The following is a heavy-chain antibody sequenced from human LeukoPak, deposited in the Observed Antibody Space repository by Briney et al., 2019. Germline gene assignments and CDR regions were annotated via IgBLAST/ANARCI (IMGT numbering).Heavy chain of an antibody. J-gene: IGHJ4*02. CDR1: GFTFSHYG. Sequence: GGSLRLSCATSGFTFSHYGMHWVRQAPGKVLEWEAVIWSDGSNRYYGDPVKGRFTISRDNFQRTVYLQMNSLRAEDTAVYYCAKDAQRGFDYSNSLDNWGQGTLVTVSS. CDR2: IWSDGSNR. V-gene: IGHV3-33*06. CDR3: AKDAQRGFDYSNSLDN. D-gene: IGHD4-11*01.